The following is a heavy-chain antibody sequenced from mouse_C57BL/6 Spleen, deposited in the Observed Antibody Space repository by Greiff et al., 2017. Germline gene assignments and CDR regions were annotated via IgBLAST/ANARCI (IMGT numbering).Heavy chain of an antibody. J-gene: IGHJ3*01. Sequence: EVQLQQSGPELVKPGASVKMSCKASGYTFTDYNMHWVKQSHGKSLEWIGYINPNNGGTSYNQKFKGKATLTVNKSSSTAYMELRSLTSEYSAVYYCARDGYSAWFAYWGQGTLVTVSA. CDR3: ARDGYSAWFAY. CDR2: INPNNGGT. D-gene: IGHD2-3*01. CDR1: GYTFTDYN. V-gene: IGHV1-22*01.